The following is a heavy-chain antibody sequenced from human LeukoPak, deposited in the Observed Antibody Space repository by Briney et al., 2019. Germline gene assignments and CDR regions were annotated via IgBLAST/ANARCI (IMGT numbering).Heavy chain of an antibody. CDR3: ARDYALLYCSSTSCENYYYYYMDV. Sequence: ASVKVSCKASGYTFTSYYMHWLRQAPGQGLEGMGIINPSGGSPSFQQKLQGRVNHTRDTYTGPVYMELASLRSQEPAVYYCARDYALLYCSSTSCENYYYYYMDVWGKGTTVTVSS. J-gene: IGHJ6*03. V-gene: IGHV1-46*01. D-gene: IGHD2-2*01. CDR1: GYTFTSYY. CDR2: INPSGGSP.